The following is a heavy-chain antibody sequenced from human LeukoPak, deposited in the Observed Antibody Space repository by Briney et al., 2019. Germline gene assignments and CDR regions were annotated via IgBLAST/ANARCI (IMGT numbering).Heavy chain of an antibody. CDR3: AREGDYFGYYYYMDV. CDR1: GFTFSSYS. V-gene: IGHV3-48*01. Sequence: GGSLRLSCAASGFTFSSYSMNWVRQAPGKGLEWVSCISSSSSTIYYADSVKGRFTISRDNAKNSLYLQMNSLRAEDTAVYYCAREGDYFGYYYYMDVWGKGTTVTISS. CDR2: ISSSSSTI. D-gene: IGHD2/OR15-2a*01. J-gene: IGHJ6*03.